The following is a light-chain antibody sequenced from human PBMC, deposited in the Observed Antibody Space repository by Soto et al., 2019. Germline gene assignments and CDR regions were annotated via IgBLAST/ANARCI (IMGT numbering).Light chain of an antibody. Sequence: QSVLTQPASVSGSPGQSIIISFTGTSSDVGNYDLVSWYQQLPGKAPKFILYEGSKRPSGVSNRFSGSKSGNTASLTISGLQAEDEADYYCCSYAGSSTYVFGTGTKVTVL. CDR2: EGS. CDR3: CSYAGSSTYV. CDR1: SSDVGNYDL. J-gene: IGLJ1*01. V-gene: IGLV2-23*01.